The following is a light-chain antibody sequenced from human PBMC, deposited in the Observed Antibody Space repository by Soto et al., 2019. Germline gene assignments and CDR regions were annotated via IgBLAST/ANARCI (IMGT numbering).Light chain of an antibody. CDR3: HQHGNSPIS. J-gene: IGKJ1*01. V-gene: IGKV3-20*01. Sequence: DIVLTQPQGTLSLSPGERATLSCRASQTGFSTYLAWFQQKHGQAPRLLIYGAASRAAGIPDRFSGRGSGPDFTLTFHSLEPEDFAVYDCHQHGNSPISLGHGTQVDIK. CDR2: GAA. CDR1: QTGFSTY.